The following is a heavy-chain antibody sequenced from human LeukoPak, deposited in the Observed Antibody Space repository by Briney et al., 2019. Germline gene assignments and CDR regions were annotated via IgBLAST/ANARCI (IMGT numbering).Heavy chain of an antibody. D-gene: IGHD4-17*01. CDR1: GGSISSGDHY. Sequence: SETLSLTCTVSGGSISSGDHYWSWIRQHPGKGLEWIGYIYYSGSTYYNPSLKSRVTISVDTSKNQFSLKLSSVTAADTAVYYCARRDFYGAVFDYWGQGTLVAVSS. CDR2: IYYSGST. V-gene: IGHV4-31*03. J-gene: IGHJ4*02. CDR3: ARRDFYGAVFDY.